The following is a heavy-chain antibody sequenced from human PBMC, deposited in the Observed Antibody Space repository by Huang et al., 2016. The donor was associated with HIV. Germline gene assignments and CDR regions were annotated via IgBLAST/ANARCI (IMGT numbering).Heavy chain of an antibody. D-gene: IGHD1-1*01. CDR1: GFTVSRNF. CDR2: SYSGGST. J-gene: IGHJ6*03. CDR3: ARGSRDYYWNEVYYYYDLDV. V-gene: IGHV3-53*02. Sequence: VRLVETGGVLIHPGESLRLACAASGFTVSRNFMNWVRQAPGKGLEGVSVSYSGGSTKYGGAVRGRLTSSRDNTKNTVDRQMNKVRAEDTAVYYGARGSRDYYWNEVYYYYDLDVWGTGTTVTVSS.